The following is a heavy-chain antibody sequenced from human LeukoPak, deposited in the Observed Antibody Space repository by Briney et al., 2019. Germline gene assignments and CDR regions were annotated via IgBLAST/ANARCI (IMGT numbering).Heavy chain of an antibody. J-gene: IGHJ4*02. CDR3: STAKFDN. Sequence: PGGSLRLSCAASGFPLSSYSINWVRQAPGKGLEWVSYINIHSITVNYADSVKGRFTISRDNAKNSLYLQMNSLRAEDTAVYYCSTAKFDNWGQGTLVTVSS. CDR2: INIHSITV. CDR1: GFPLSSYS. V-gene: IGHV3-48*01.